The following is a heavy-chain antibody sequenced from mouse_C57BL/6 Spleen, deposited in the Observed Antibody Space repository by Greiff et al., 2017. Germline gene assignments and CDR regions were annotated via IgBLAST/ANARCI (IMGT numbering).Heavy chain of an antibody. CDR2: ISDGGSYT. Sequence: VKLMESGGGLVKPGGSLQLSCAASGFTFSSYAMSWVRQTPEKRLEWVATISDGGSYTYYPDNVKGRFTISRDNAKNNLYLQMSHLKSEDTAMYYCARDMATTGAWFAYWGQGTLVTVSA. CDR1: GFTFSSYA. D-gene: IGHD2-2*01. J-gene: IGHJ3*01. V-gene: IGHV5-4*01. CDR3: ARDMATTGAWFAY.